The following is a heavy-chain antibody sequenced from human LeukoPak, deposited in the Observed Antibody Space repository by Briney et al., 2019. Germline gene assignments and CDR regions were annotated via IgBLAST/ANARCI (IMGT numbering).Heavy chain of an antibody. D-gene: IGHD6-13*01. CDR3: AKDFRQQPEYFQH. Sequence: QSGGSLRLSCAASGFTFSSYAMSWVRQAPGKGLEWVSAISGSGGSTYYADSVKGRFTISRDNSKNTLYLQMNSLRAEDTAVYYCAKDFRQQPEYFQHWGQGTLVTVSS. CDR2: ISGSGGST. J-gene: IGHJ1*01. CDR1: GFTFSSYA. V-gene: IGHV3-23*01.